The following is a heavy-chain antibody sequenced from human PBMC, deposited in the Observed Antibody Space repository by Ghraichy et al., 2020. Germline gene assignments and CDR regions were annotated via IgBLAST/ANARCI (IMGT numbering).Heavy chain of an antibody. D-gene: IGHD6-13*01. Sequence: GGSLRLSCAASGFTFSSYWMSWVRQAPGKGLEWVANIKQDGREKYYVDSVKGRFTISRDNAKNSLYLQMNSLRAEDTEVYYCARAPSSSWYVISHWYFDLWGRGTLVTVSS. CDR2: IKQDGREK. CDR3: ARAPSSSWYVISHWYFDL. CDR1: GFTFSSYW. J-gene: IGHJ2*01. V-gene: IGHV3-7*01.